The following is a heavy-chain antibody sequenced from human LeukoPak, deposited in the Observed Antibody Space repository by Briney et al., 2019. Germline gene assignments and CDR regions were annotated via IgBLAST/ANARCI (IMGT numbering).Heavy chain of an antibody. CDR1: GFTFSDYA. CDR3: AKGHYYSSGSLDY. J-gene: IGHJ4*02. V-gene: IGHV3-23*01. D-gene: IGHD3-10*01. CDR2: ISGSGGTT. Sequence: GGSLRLSCAASGFTFSDYAMSWVRQAPGTGLEWVSTISGSGGTTYYADSVKGRFTISRDNSKNTLYVQMNSLRAEDTAVYYCAKGHYYSSGSLDYWGQGTLVTVSS.